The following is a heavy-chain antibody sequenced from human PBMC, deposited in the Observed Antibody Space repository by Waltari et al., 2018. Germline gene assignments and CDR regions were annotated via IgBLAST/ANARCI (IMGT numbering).Heavy chain of an antibody. J-gene: IGHJ6*02. Sequence: QVQLQESGPGLVKPSETLSLTCTVSGGSISSYYWSWIRQPPGKGLEWIGYIYYSGSTNYNPSLKIRVTISVDTSKNQFSLKLSSVTAADTAVYYGARGGSSSTVGGYYYGMDVWGQGTTVTVSS. CDR1: GGSISSYY. D-gene: IGHD6-6*01. V-gene: IGHV4-59*01. CDR2: IYYSGST. CDR3: ARGGSSSTVGGYYYGMDV.